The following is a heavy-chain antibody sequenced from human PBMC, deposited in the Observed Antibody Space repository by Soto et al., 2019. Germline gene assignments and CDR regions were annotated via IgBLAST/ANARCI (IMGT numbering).Heavy chain of an antibody. CDR3: AKGDSSSWYKGNWFDP. V-gene: IGHV3-30*18. J-gene: IGHJ5*02. Sequence: ESGGGVVQPGRSLRLSCAASGFTFSSYGMHWVRQAPGKGLEWVAVISYDGSNKYYADSVKGRFTISRDNSKNTLYLQMNSLRAEDTAVYYCAKGDSSSWYKGNWFDPWGQGTLVTVSS. D-gene: IGHD6-13*01. CDR1: GFTFSSYG. CDR2: ISYDGSNK.